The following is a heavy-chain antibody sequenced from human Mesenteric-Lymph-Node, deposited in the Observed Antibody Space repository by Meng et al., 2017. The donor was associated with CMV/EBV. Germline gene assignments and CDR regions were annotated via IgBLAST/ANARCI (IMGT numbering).Heavy chain of an antibody. J-gene: IGHJ4*02. CDR3: AKAPPNHYDTSGYYVDC. V-gene: IGHV3-23*01. CDR1: GFTFSSSA. D-gene: IGHD3-22*01. CDR2: ISDSGSRT. Sequence: GGSLRLSCAASGFTFSSSAMSWVRQAPGMGLEWVASISDSGSRTHYADSVKDRFTISRDNSKNTLYLQMNSLRVDDTAVYYCAKAPPNHYDTSGYYVDCWGQGILVTVSS.